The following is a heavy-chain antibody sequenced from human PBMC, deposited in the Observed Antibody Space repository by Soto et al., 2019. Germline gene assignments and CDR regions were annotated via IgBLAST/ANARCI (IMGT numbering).Heavy chain of an antibody. CDR3: AKDGGITMVRGVITKSSGFDY. Sequence: ESGGGLVQPGRSLRLSCAASGFTFDDYAMHWVRQAPGKGLEGVSGISWNSYSIGYADSVKGRFTISRDNAKNSLYLQMNSLRAEDTALYYCAKDGGITMVRGVITKSSGFDYWGQGTLVTVSS. CDR2: ISWNSYSI. V-gene: IGHV3-9*01. CDR1: GFTFDDYA. D-gene: IGHD3-10*01. J-gene: IGHJ4*02.